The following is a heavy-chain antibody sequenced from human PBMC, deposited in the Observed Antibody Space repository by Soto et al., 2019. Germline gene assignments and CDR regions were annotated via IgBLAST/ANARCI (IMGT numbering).Heavy chain of an antibody. Sequence: QVQLVQSGGEVKKPGASVKVSCKASGYTFTSYGISWVRQAPGQGLEWMGWISGYNGKTNYAQKVQERVTMTTDKSPGTVYMALTRLRSEDTAVYYCAREGDVPFYYYGMDVLGLGNTVNVSS. CDR3: AREGDVPFYYYGMDV. CDR1: GYTFTSYG. D-gene: IGHD2-21*02. J-gene: IGHJ6*02. V-gene: IGHV1-18*01. CDR2: ISGYNGKT.